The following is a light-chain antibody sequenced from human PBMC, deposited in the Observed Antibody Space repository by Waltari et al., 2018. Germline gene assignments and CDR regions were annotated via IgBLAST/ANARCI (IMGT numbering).Light chain of an antibody. J-gene: IGLJ3*02. CDR2: YDS. CDR3: QVWDKSTDYAV. CDR1: YFGSKS. V-gene: IGLV3-21*04. Sequence: SYVLTQPPSVSVAPGETASITCGGDYFGSKSVHWYQRKPGQAPVLVIYYDSDRPSGIPERFSGSNSGNTATLTISRVEGDDEADFYCQVWDKSTDYAVFGGGTKLTVL.